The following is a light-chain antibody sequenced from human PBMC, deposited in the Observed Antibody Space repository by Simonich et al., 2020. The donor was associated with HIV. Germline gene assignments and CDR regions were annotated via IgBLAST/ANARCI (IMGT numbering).Light chain of an antibody. CDR1: QSVGSY. Sequence: EIVLTQSPATLSLSPGERAALSCRASQSVGSYLAWYQQKPGPAPRLLIYDASNRATGIPARFSGSGSRTDFTLTISSLEPEDFAVYYCQYSRTFGQGTEVEIK. J-gene: IGKJ1*01. CDR2: DAS. CDR3: QYSRT. V-gene: IGKV3-11*01.